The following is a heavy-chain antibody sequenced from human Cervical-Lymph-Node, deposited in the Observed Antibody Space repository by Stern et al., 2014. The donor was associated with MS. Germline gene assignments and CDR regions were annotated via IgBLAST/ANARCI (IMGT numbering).Heavy chain of an antibody. V-gene: IGHV1-69*04. D-gene: IGHD6-13*01. J-gene: IGHJ6*02. CDR3: AREQLVLSGTWPHYGMDV. CDR2: IIPILGIA. Sequence: QDQLVQSGAEVKKPGSSVKVSCKASGGTFSSYAISWVRQAPGQGLEWMGRIIPILGIANYAQKFQGRVTITADKSTSTAYMELSSLRSEDTAVYYCAREQLVLSGTWPHYGMDVWGQGTTVTVSS. CDR1: GGTFSSYA.